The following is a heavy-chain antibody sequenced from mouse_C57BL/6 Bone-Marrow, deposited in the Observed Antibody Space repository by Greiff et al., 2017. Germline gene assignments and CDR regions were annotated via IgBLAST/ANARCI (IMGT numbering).Heavy chain of an antibody. J-gene: IGHJ1*03. Sequence: QVQLQQPGAELVKPGASVKLSCKASGYTFTSYWMHWVKQRPGQGLEWIGMIHPNSGSTNYNEKFKSKATLTVDKSSSTAYMKLSSLTSDDSAVYYCASPYYYGSSFDVWGTGTTVTVSS. V-gene: IGHV1-64*01. CDR2: IHPNSGST. D-gene: IGHD1-1*01. CDR3: ASPYYYGSSFDV. CDR1: GYTFTSYW.